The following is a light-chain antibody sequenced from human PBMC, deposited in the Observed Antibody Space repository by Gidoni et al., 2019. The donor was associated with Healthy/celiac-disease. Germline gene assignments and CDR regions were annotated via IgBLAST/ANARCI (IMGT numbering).Light chain of an antibody. CDR3: QAWDSSTVV. J-gene: IGLJ2*01. V-gene: IGLV3-1*01. Sequence: SYELTQPPSVSVSPGQTASITCSGDKVGEKYACWYQQKPGQSPVLVIYQDSKRPSGSPERFSGSISGNTATLTISGTQAMDEADYYFQAWDSSTVVFGGGTKLTVL. CDR2: QDS. CDR1: KVGEKY.